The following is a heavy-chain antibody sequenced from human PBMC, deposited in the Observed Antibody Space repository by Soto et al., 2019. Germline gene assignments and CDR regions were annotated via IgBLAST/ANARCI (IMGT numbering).Heavy chain of an antibody. CDR2: IIPLFGTA. D-gene: IGHD1-1*01. CDR1: GGTLNSDT. Sequence: SVKVSCKASGGTLNSDTINWVRQAPGQGLEWMGGIIPLFGTANYAQKFQGRVTITADESTSTAYMELSSLRSEDTAVYYCARENAPLYNWNDVYYYYGMDVWGQGTTVTV. V-gene: IGHV1-69*13. J-gene: IGHJ6*02. CDR3: ARENAPLYNWNDVYYYYGMDV.